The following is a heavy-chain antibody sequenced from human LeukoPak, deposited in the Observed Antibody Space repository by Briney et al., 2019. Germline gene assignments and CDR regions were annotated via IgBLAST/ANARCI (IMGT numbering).Heavy chain of an antibody. V-gene: IGHV4/OR15-8*02. CDR3: ARYPCCSGGRCTGFDS. D-gene: IGHD2-15*01. CDR2: IYHSGNT. Sequence: SETLSLTCAVSGGSISSNNWWNWVRQSPGKGLEWIGEIYHSGNTNYNASLKSRVTISLDKSKNQFSLKLSSVSAADTAVYYCARYPCCSGGRCTGFDSWGQGALVTVSS. CDR1: GGSISSNNW. J-gene: IGHJ4*02.